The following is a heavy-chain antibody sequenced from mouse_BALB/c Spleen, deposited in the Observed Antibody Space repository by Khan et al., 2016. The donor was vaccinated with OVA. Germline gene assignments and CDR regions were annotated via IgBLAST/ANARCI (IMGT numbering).Heavy chain of an antibody. CDR2: IWGDGNT. CDR1: GFSLTSYG. J-gene: IGHJ4*01. V-gene: IGHV2-3*01. CDR3: AKDRGYYSVDY. Sequence: VQLQESGPGLVAPSQSLSITCTVSGFSLTSYGVSWVRQPPGKGLEWLGVIWGDGNTNFHSALRSRLSISKDNSKRQVFLKLNSLHTDDTATYYCAKDRGYYSVDYWGQGTSVTVSS.